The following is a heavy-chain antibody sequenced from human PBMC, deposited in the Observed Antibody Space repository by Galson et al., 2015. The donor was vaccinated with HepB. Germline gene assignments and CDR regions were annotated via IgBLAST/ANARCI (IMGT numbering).Heavy chain of an antibody. D-gene: IGHD5-24*01. Sequence: SLRLSCPASGFTFSSYGMHWVRQAPGKGLEWVAVISYDGSNKYYADSVKGRFTISRDNSKNTLYLQMNSLRAEDTAVYYCAKGERWLQSSYFDYWGQGTLVTVSS. J-gene: IGHJ4*02. V-gene: IGHV3-30*18. CDR1: GFTFSSYG. CDR2: ISYDGSNK. CDR3: AKGERWLQSSYFDY.